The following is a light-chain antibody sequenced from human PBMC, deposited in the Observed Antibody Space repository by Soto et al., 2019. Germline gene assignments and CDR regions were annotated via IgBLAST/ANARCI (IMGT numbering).Light chain of an antibody. CDR2: DVS. CDR3: QQYDSYSWT. Sequence: DIQMTQSPSTLSASVGERVTITCRDSQSVSNWLAWYQQKPGKAPNLLIYDVSSLESGVPSRFSGSGSGTEFILTISSLQPDDFATYYCQQYDSYSWTFGQGTKVEMK. V-gene: IGKV1-5*01. J-gene: IGKJ1*01. CDR1: QSVSNW.